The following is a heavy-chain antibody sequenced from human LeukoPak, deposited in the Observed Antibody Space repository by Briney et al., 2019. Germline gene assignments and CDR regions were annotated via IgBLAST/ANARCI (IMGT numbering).Heavy chain of an antibody. J-gene: IGHJ4*02. D-gene: IGHD2-2*01. CDR2: ITSNSGYV. V-gene: IGHV3-9*03. CDR3: VQDSYAISSSGSTFAS. Sequence: PGGSLRLSCTVSGFIFEDYAMHWVRQVPGKGLEWVSSITSNSGYVAYADSVKGRFSISRDNAENSLYLQMNSLRTEDMAVYYCVQDSYAISSSGSTFASWGQGTLVTVSS. CDR1: GFIFEDYA.